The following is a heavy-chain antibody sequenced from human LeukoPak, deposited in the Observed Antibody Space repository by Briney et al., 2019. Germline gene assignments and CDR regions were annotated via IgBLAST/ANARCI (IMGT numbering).Heavy chain of an antibody. V-gene: IGHV3-48*03. Sequence: QPGGSLRLSCAASGFTFSGYAMNWVRQPPGKGLDWLSHISSTGGTIYYADSVKGRLTVSRDNAKNSLYLQMNSLRAEDTAVYYCAKSDPYGDSLIEIWGQGALVTVSS. D-gene: IGHD4-17*01. CDR1: GFTFSGYA. CDR2: ISSTGGTI. CDR3: AKSDPYGDSLIEI. J-gene: IGHJ4*02.